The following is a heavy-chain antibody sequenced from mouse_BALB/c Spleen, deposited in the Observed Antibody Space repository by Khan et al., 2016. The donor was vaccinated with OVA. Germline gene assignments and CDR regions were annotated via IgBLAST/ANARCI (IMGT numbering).Heavy chain of an antibody. D-gene: IGHD1-1*01. CDR3: ARQNYYGYAIDY. CDR1: GYSITSNYA. CDR2: ISYSGRT. J-gene: IGHJ4*01. Sequence: EVQLQESGPGLVKPSQSLSLTCTVTGYSITSNYAWNWIRQFPGNRLEWMGYISYSGRTSYNASLKSRIFSTRNTSKNQFFLQLNSVTTEDTATYYCARQNYYGYAIDYWGQGTSVTVSS. V-gene: IGHV3-2*02.